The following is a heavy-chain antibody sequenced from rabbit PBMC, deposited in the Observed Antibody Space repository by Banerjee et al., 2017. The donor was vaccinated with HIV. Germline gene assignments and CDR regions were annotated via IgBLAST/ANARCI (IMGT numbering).Heavy chain of an antibody. D-gene: IGHD1-1*01. CDR3: ARDDSNIGGYWLTL. V-gene: IGHV1S40*01. J-gene: IGHJ4*01. Sequence: AKGRFTISKTSSTTVTLQMTSLTAADTATYFCARDDSNIGGYWLTLWGPGTLVTVS.